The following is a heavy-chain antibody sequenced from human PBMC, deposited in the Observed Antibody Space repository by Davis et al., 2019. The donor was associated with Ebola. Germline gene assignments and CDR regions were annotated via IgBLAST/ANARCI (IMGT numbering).Heavy chain of an antibody. CDR2: IRYDGSNK. CDR3: ARGPTHYDFWSGYRYYYYYGMDV. Sequence: PGGSLRLSCAASGFTFSSYGMHWVRQAPGKGLEWVAFIRYDGSNKYYADSVKGRFTISRDNSKNTLYLQMNSLRDEDTAVYYCARGPTHYDFWSGYRYYYYYGMDVWGKGTTVTVSS. V-gene: IGHV3-30*02. D-gene: IGHD3-3*01. J-gene: IGHJ6*04. CDR1: GFTFSSYG.